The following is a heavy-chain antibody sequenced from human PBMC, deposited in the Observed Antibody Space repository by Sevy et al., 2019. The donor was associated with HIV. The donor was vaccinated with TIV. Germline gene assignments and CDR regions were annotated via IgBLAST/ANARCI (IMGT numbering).Heavy chain of an antibody. CDR1: GFTFSNAW. Sequence: GGSLRLSCAASGFTFSNAWMNWVRQAPGKGLEWVGRIKSKTDGGTTDYAAPVKGRFTISRDDSKNTLYLQMNSLKTEDTAVYYCTTGVVYYDILTGYYHDYWGRGTLVTVSS. CDR3: TTGVVYYDILTGYYHDY. CDR2: IKSKTDGGTT. J-gene: IGHJ4*02. D-gene: IGHD3-9*01. V-gene: IGHV3-15*07.